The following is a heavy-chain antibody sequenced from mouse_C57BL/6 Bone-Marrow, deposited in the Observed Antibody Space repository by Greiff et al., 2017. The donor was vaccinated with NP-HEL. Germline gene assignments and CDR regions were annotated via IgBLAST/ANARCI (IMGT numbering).Heavy chain of an antibody. J-gene: IGHJ4*01. CDR3: AREDYGSSPFYAMDY. CDR1: GYTFTSYW. V-gene: IGHV1-64*01. Sequence: QVQLQQPGAELVKPGASVKLSCKASGYTFTSYWMHWVKQRPGQGLEWIGMIHPNSGSTNYNEKFKSKATLTVDKSSSTAYMQLSSLTSEDSAVYYGAREDYGSSPFYAMDYWGQGTSVTVSS. CDR2: IHPNSGST. D-gene: IGHD1-1*01.